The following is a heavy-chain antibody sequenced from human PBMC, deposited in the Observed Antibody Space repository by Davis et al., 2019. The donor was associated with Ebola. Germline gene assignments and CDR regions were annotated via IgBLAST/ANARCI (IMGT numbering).Heavy chain of an antibody. CDR2: INPSGGST. V-gene: IGHV1-46*01. Sequence: ASVTVSCKASGYTFTSYYMHWVRQAPGQGLEWMGIINPSGGSTSYAQKFQGRVTMTRDTSTSTVYMELSSLRSEDTAVYYCASAVKDIVVVPAAILQYYYYYGMDVWGQGTTVTVSS. CDR3: ASAVKDIVVVPAAILQYYYYYGMDV. J-gene: IGHJ6*02. CDR1: GYTFTSYY. D-gene: IGHD2-2*02.